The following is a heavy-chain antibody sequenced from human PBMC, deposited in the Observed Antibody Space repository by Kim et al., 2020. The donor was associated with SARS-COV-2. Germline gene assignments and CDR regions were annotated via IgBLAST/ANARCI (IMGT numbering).Heavy chain of an antibody. D-gene: IGHD3-22*01. V-gene: IGHV3-23*01. Sequence: VKRRFTISRDNSKNTLYLQMNSLRAEDTAVYYCAKSWDSSGYPSGNAFDIWGQGTMVTVSS. J-gene: IGHJ3*02. CDR3: AKSWDSSGYPSGNAFDI.